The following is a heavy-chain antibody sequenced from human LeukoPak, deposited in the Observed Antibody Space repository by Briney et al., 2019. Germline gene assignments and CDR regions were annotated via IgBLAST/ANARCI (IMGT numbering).Heavy chain of an antibody. D-gene: IGHD3-10*01. CDR1: GGTFSNYA. Sequence: GASVKVSCXASGGTFSNYAISWVRQAHGQGLEWMGRIIPIFGTANYAQKFQGRVTITTDESTSTAYMELSSLRSEDTAVYYCAREPYGSGSQPVDYWGQGTLVTVSS. CDR3: AREPYGSGSQPVDY. J-gene: IGHJ4*02. V-gene: IGHV1-69*05. CDR2: IIPIFGTA.